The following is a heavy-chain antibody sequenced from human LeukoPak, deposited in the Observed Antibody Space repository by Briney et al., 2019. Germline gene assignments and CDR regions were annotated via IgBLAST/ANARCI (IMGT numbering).Heavy chain of an antibody. Sequence: GGSLRLSCAASGFTFSSYGMHWVRQAPGKGLEWVAVIWYDGSNKYYADSVKGRFTISRDNSKKTLYLQMNSLRAEDTAVYYCARDIGSSYGYFDYWGQGTLVTVSS. D-gene: IGHD5-18*01. CDR1: GFTFSSYG. J-gene: IGHJ4*02. V-gene: IGHV3-33*01. CDR2: IWYDGSNK. CDR3: ARDIGSSYGYFDY.